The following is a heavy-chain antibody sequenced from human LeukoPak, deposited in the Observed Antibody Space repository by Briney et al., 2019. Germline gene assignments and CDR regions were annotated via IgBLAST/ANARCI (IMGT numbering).Heavy chain of an antibody. CDR2: ISGSGGST. D-gene: IGHD6-19*01. V-gene: IGHV3-23*01. Sequence: PGGSLTLSCAASGFSISNYAMIWLRQAPGQGLELVSTISGSGGSTYYAYSVKGTITTSSDNSKNTLYLQTNSLRAEDTAVYYCAKDDRTRGDSSGKLDYWGQGTLVTVSS. J-gene: IGHJ4*02. CDR3: AKDDRTRGDSSGKLDY. CDR1: GFSISNYA.